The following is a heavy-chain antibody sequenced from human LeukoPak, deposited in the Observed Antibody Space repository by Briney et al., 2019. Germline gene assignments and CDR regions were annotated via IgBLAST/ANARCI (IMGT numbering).Heavy chain of an antibody. CDR3: ARRPRGWDAFDL. V-gene: IGHV1-18*01. J-gene: IGHJ3*01. CDR1: GYTFTTYG. Sequence: GASVKVSCKASGYTFTTYGISWVRQAPGQGLEWMGWISALNGNTNYAQKFQGRVTMTTDTSTTTAYMDLRSLRSDDTAVYYCARRPRGWDAFDLWGQGTMVTVSS. CDR2: ISALNGNT. D-gene: IGHD6-19*01.